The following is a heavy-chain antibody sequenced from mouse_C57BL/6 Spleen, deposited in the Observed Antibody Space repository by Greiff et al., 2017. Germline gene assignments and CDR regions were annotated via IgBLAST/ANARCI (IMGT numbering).Heavy chain of an antibody. CDR1: GYAFSSSW. V-gene: IGHV1-82*01. CDR2: IYPGDGDT. CDR3: ARWTTVVATNAMDY. J-gene: IGHJ4*01. Sequence: VQLQQSGPELVKPGASVKISCKASGYAFSSSWMNWVKQRPGKGLEWIGRIYPGDGDTNYNGKFKGKATLTADKSSSTAYMQLSSLTSEDSAVXFCARWTTVVATNAMDYWGQGTSGTVSS. D-gene: IGHD1-1*01.